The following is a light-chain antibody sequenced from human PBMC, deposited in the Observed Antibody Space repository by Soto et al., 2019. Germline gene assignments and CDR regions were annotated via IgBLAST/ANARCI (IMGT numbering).Light chain of an antibody. CDR1: RSNIGSNY. V-gene: IGLV1-47*01. CDR2: RNN. J-gene: IGLJ3*02. Sequence: QSVLTQPPSASRTPGQRVTFSCSGGRSNIGSNYVFWYQQFPGTAPKLVIYRNNQRPSGVPDRFSGSKSGTSASLAISGLPSEDEADYYCAAWDDSLSGWVFGGGTKLTVL. CDR3: AAWDDSLSGWV.